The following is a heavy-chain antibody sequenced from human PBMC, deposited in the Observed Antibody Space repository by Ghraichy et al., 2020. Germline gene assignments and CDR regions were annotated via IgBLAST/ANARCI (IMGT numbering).Heavy chain of an antibody. J-gene: IGHJ6*03. CDR2: IYYSGST. CDR1: GGSISSYY. Sequence: TLSLTCTVSGGSISSYYWSWIRQPPGKGLEWIGYIYYSGSTNYNPSLKSRVTISVDTSKNQFSLKLSSVTAADTAVYYCARVDVNYGGDYYYYYMDVWGKGTTVTVSS. CDR3: ARVDVNYGGDYYYYYMDV. D-gene: IGHD4-23*01. V-gene: IGHV4-59*01.